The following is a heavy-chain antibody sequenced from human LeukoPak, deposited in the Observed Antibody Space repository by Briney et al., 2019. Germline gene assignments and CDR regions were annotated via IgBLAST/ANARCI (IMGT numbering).Heavy chain of an antibody. J-gene: IGHJ4*02. CDR2: ISGSGGST. Sequence: GGSLRLSCAASGFTFSSYAMSWVRQAPGKGLEWVSAISGSGGSTYYADSVKGRFTISRDNSKNTLYLQMNSLRAEGTAVYYCAKDGSYGPRGTYYFDYWGQGTLVTVSS. CDR3: AKDGSYGPRGTYYFDY. V-gene: IGHV3-23*01. D-gene: IGHD1-26*01. CDR1: GFTFSSYA.